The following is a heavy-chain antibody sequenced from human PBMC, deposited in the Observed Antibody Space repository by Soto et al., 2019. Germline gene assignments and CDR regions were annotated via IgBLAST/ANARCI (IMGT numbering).Heavy chain of an antibody. D-gene: IGHD3-3*01. J-gene: IGHJ5*02. CDR1: GGSFSGYY. V-gene: IGHV4-34*01. CDR3: ARMSEGYDFWSGYYNNWFDP. Sequence: SETLSLTCAVYGGSFSGYYWSWIRQPPGKGLEWIGEINHSGSTNYNPSLKSRVTISVDTSKNQFSLKLSSVTAADTAVYYCARMSEGYDFWSGYYNNWFDPWGQGTLVT. CDR2: INHSGST.